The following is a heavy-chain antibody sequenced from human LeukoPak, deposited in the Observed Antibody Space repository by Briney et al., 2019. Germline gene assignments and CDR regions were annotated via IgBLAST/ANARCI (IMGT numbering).Heavy chain of an antibody. D-gene: IGHD2-2*01. CDR1: GFTFSSYS. V-gene: IGHV3-21*01. J-gene: IGHJ4*02. Sequence: PGGSLRLSCAASGFTFSSYSMNWVRQAPGKRLEWVSSISSSSSYIYYADSVKGRFTISRDNAKNSLYLQMNSLRAEDTAVHYCASGIVVVPAARKRASYFDYWGQGTLVTVSS. CDR2: ISSSSSYI. CDR3: ASGIVVVPAARKRASYFDY.